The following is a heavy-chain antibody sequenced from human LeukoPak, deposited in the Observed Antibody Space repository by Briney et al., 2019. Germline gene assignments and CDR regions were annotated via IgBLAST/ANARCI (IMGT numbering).Heavy chain of an antibody. Sequence: GGSLRLSCAASGFTFSSYAMSWVRQAPEEGLEGVSGISSSGGSTYYANSVKGRFTISRDNSKNTLYLEMNSLRAEDTAVYYCVRDRPSGYYYDSSNYYFDYWGQGTLVTVSS. D-gene: IGHD3-22*01. V-gene: IGHV3-23*01. CDR2: ISSSGGST. CDR1: GFTFSSYA. CDR3: VRDRPSGYYYDSSNYYFDY. J-gene: IGHJ4*02.